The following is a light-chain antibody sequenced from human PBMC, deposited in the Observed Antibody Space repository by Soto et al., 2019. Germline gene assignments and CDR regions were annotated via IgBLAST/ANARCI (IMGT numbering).Light chain of an antibody. Sequence: QSVLTQPASVSGSPGQSITISCTGTSSDVGGYNYVSWYQQHPGKVPKLIIYEVSNRPSGVSNRFSGSKSGSTASLTISGLQAADEADYYCTSYTSSITLVFGGGTKLTVL. J-gene: IGLJ2*01. CDR1: SSDVGGYNY. V-gene: IGLV2-14*01. CDR2: EVS. CDR3: TSYTSSITLV.